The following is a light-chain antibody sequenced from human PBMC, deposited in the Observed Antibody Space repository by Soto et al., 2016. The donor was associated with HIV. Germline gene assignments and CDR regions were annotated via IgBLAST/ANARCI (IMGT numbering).Light chain of an antibody. CDR3: MQSLQTYT. V-gene: IGKV2-30*02. CDR1: QSLVHSDGNTY. J-gene: IGKJ2*01. CDR2: RFS. Sequence: DVVMTQSPLSLPVTLGQPASISCRSSQSLVHSDGNTYLNWFQQRPGQSPRRLILIRFSNRDSGVPDRFSGSGSGTDFTLKISRVEAEDVGVYYCMQSLQTYTFGQGTKLEI.